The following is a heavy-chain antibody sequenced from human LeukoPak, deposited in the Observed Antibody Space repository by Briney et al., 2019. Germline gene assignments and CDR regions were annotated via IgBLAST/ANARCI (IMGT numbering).Heavy chain of an antibody. D-gene: IGHD6-19*01. CDR1: GGTFSSYA. Sequence: GSSVKVSCKASGGTFSSYAISWVRQAPGQGLEWMGGIIPIFGRANYAQKFQGRVTITTDESTSTAYMELSSLRSEDTAVYYCARGSVAVAGNWFDPWGQGTLVTVSS. V-gene: IGHV1-69*05. CDR2: IIPIFGRA. J-gene: IGHJ5*02. CDR3: ARGSVAVAGNWFDP.